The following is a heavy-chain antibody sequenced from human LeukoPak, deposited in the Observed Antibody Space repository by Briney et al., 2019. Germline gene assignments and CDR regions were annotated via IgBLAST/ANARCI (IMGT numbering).Heavy chain of an antibody. CDR1: GGSISGYY. D-gene: IGHD6-13*01. CDR3: ARLSTQLAAGNPFDI. J-gene: IGHJ3*02. Sequence: PSETLPLTCTVSGGSISGYYWSWIRQPPGKGLEWIGHIHYSGSTNYNPSLKSRVTISVDTSKNQFSLTLSSVTAADTAVYYCARLSTQLAAGNPFDIWGQGTMVTFSS. CDR2: IHYSGST. V-gene: IGHV4-59*08.